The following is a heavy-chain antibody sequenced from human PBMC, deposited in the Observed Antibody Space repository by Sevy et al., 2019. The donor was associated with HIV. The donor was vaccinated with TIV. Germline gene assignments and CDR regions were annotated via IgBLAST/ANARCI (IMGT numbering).Heavy chain of an antibody. CDR1: GFTFSTYW. Sequence: GGSLRLSCAASGFTFSTYWMHWVRQVPGKGLVWVSRINSDGSNTNYADSVKGRFTTSRDNAKNTVYLQMNSLRADETALYFCGREMISMGPGVPDAFDIWGHGTMVTVSS. J-gene: IGHJ3*02. D-gene: IGHD3-10*01. V-gene: IGHV3-74*01. CDR2: INSDGSNT. CDR3: GREMISMGPGVPDAFDI.